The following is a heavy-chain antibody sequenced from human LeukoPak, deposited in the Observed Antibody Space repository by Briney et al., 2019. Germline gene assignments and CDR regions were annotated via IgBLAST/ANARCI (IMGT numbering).Heavy chain of an antibody. D-gene: IGHD4-11*01. CDR2: IWSDGTEK. V-gene: IGHV3-33*06. J-gene: IGHJ4*02. Sequence: GGSLRLSCAASGFTYIHFGMHWVRQAPGKGLEWVAVIWSDGTEKYYGDAVKGRFTISRDNSRNTLYLQMNSLRDDDTAVYYCAKDAQRGFDYSNSLEYWGQGTLVTVSS. CDR1: GFTYIHFG. CDR3: AKDAQRGFDYSNSLEY.